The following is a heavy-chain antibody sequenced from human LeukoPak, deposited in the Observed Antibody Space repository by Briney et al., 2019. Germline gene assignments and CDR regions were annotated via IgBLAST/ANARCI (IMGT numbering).Heavy chain of an antibody. J-gene: IGHJ3*02. CDR3: ARIAAAIMDAFDI. CDR1: GFTVSSNY. Sequence: GGSLRLSCAASGFTVSSNYMSWVRQAPGKGLEWVSLIYSGGNTYYADSVKGRFTISRDNAKNSLYLQMNSLRAEDTAVYYCARIAAAIMDAFDIWGQGTMVTVSS. D-gene: IGHD6-13*01. CDR2: IYSGGNT. V-gene: IGHV3-53*01.